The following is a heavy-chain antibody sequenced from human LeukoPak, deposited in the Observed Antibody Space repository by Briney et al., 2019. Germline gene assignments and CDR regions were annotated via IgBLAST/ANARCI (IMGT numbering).Heavy chain of an antibody. CDR3: AKAPIAALNYYFDY. J-gene: IGHJ4*02. CDR2: ISGSGGST. Sequence: QPGGSLRLSCAASGFTFSSYAMSWVRQAPGKGLEWVSAISGSGGSTYYADSVKGRFIISRDNSKNTLYLQMNSLRAEDTAVYYCAKAPIAALNYYFDYWGQGTLVTVSS. V-gene: IGHV3-23*01. CDR1: GFTFSSYA. D-gene: IGHD6-13*01.